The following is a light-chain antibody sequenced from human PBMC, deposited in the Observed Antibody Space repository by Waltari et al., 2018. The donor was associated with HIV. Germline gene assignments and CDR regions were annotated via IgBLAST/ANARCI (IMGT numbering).Light chain of an antibody. CDR3: QQYDNLPPGGFI. V-gene: IGKV1-33*01. Sequence: DIQMTQSPSSLSASVGDRVTITCQASQDISNYLNWYQQKPGKAPKLLIYDASNLETGVPSRFSGSGSGTDFSFTISSLQPEDIATYYCQQYDNLPPGGFIFGPGTKVDIK. J-gene: IGKJ3*01. CDR2: DAS. CDR1: QDISNY.